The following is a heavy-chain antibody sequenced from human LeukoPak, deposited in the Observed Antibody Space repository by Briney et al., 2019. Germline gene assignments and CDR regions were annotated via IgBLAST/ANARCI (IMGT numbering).Heavy chain of an antibody. J-gene: IGHJ4*02. V-gene: IGHV3-23*01. Sequence: GGSLRLSRAASGFTFSSYAMSWFRQAPGKGLEWISFIGVDASSTYYADSVKGRFTISRDNSENTLYLQMNSLRGEDTAVYYCAKGGWELLGGQGTLVTVSS. D-gene: IGHD1-26*01. CDR2: IGVDASST. CDR3: AKGGWELL. CDR1: GFTFSSYA.